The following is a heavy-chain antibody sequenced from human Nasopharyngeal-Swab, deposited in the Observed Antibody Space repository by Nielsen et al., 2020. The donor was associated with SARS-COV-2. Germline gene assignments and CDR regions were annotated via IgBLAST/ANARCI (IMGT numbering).Heavy chain of an antibody. CDR3: ARHLPLRFLEWLFPDYFDY. Sequence: GGSLRLSCAASGFTFSSYSMNWVRQAPGKGLEWVSSISSSSSYIYYADSVKGQFTISRDNAKNSLYLQMNSLRAEDTAVYYCARHLPLRFLEWLFPDYFDYWGQGTLVTVSS. V-gene: IGHV3-21*01. J-gene: IGHJ4*02. D-gene: IGHD3-3*01. CDR2: ISSSSSYI. CDR1: GFTFSSYS.